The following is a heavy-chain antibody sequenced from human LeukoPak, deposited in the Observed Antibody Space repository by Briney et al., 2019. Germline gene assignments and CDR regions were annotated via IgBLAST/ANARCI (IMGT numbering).Heavy chain of an antibody. Sequence: GGSLRLSCAAPGLTFSSYAMSWVRQSPGKGLEWVSSISGSGGGTYFADSVKGRFTISRDNSKNTMYLQMNSLRAEDTAVYYCATATVAGRGYYFDRWGQGTLVTVSS. J-gene: IGHJ4*02. V-gene: IGHV3-23*01. CDR2: ISGSGGGT. CDR3: ATATVAGRGYYFDR. CDR1: GLTFSSYA. D-gene: IGHD6-19*01.